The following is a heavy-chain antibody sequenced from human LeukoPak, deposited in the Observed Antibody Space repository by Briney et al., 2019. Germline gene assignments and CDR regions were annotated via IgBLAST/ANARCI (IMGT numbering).Heavy chain of an antibody. Sequence: GGSLRLSCAASGFTFSSYWMSWVRQAPGKGLEWVANIKQDGSEKYYVDSVKGRFTISRDNAKNSLYLQMNSLRAEDTAVYYCTNDRGKGELLSDAFDIWGQGTMVTVSS. J-gene: IGHJ3*02. CDR3: TNDRGKGELLSDAFDI. CDR2: IKQDGSEK. CDR1: GFTFSSYW. V-gene: IGHV3-7*03. D-gene: IGHD1-7*01.